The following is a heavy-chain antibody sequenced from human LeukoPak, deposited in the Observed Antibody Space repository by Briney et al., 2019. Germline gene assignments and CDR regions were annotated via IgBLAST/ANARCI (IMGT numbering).Heavy chain of an antibody. V-gene: IGHV4-38-2*02. J-gene: IGHJ3*02. CDR3: AREAYDSSELHAFDI. CDR1: DYSISSGYY. CDR2: IYHSGST. D-gene: IGHD3-22*01. Sequence: PSETLSLTCTVSDYSISSGYYWGCIRQPPGKRLEWIGSIYHSGSTYYNPSLKSRVNISVDTSKNQFSLKLSSVTAAERAVYYCAREAYDSSELHAFDIWGQGTMVTVSS.